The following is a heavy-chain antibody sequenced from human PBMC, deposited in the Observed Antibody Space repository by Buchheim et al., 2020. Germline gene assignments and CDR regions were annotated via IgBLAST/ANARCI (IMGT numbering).Heavy chain of an antibody. CDR3: ARDTGYSYGYWYYGMDV. CDR2: ISSSGSTI. V-gene: IGHV3-48*03. CDR1: GFTFSSYE. D-gene: IGHD5-18*01. Sequence: EVQLVESGGGLVQPGGSLRLSCAASGFTFSSYEMNWVRQAPGKGLEWVSYISSSGSTIYYADSVKGRFTISRDHAKNSLYLQMNSLRAEDTAVYYCARDTGYSYGYWYYGMDVWGQGTT. J-gene: IGHJ6*02.